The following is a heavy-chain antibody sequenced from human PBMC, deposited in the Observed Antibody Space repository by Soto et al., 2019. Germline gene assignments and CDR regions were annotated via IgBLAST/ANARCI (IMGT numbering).Heavy chain of an antibody. CDR3: ARGELTTNFDY. D-gene: IGHD1-7*01. CDR2: IYYSGST. CDR1: GGSISRYY. Sequence: SETLSLTCTVSGGSISRYYWSWIRQPPGKGLEWIGYIYYSGSTNYNPSLKSRVTISVDTSKNQFSLKLSSVTAADTAVYYCARGELTTNFDYWGQGTLVTVSS. J-gene: IGHJ4*02. V-gene: IGHV4-59*01.